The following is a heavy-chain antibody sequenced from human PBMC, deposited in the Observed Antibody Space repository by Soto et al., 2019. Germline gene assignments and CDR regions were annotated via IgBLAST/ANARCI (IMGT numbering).Heavy chain of an antibody. D-gene: IGHD3-10*01. Sequence: QAGGSLRLSCAASGFTFSSYAMSWVRQAPGKGLEWVSAISGSGGSTYYADSVKGRFTISRDNSKNTLYLQMNSLRAEDTAVYYCAKDGWFGESKTIYYYYGMDVWGQGTTVTVSS. CDR1: GFTFSSYA. CDR2: ISGSGGST. CDR3: AKDGWFGESKTIYYYYGMDV. J-gene: IGHJ6*02. V-gene: IGHV3-23*01.